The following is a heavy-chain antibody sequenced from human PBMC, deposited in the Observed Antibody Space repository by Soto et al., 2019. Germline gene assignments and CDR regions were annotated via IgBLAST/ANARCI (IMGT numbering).Heavy chain of an antibody. J-gene: IGHJ4*02. CDR1: GFSFGDYY. V-gene: IGHV3-11*06. CDR3: VKDGGDSGSSIAVN. D-gene: IGHD1-26*01. Sequence: QVQLVESGGRLVKPGGSLRLSFAASGFSFGDYYMSWIRQAPGKGLEWISFISSSASYRDYADSVRGRFTISRDNVNNSLYLQMNSLTVEDTAVYYCVKDGGDSGSSIAVNWGRGTLVTVSS. CDR2: ISSSASYR.